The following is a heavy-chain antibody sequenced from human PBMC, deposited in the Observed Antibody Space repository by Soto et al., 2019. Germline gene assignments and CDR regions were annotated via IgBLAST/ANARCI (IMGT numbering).Heavy chain of an antibody. D-gene: IGHD1-1*01. J-gene: IGHJ4*02. CDR1: GFLFSRFG. V-gene: IGHV3-33*01. CDR2: IVNHGGTK. Sequence: QVQLVESGGGVVQPGTSLRLSCAASGFLFSRFGMHWVRQAPGKGLEWVAVIVNHGGTKDYADDVRVRFTTSRDKSRNTLFLEMSGVRVGDAAIYYCAIDDECDDNGVDYGGQGTLVTVSS. CDR3: AIDDECDDNGVDY.